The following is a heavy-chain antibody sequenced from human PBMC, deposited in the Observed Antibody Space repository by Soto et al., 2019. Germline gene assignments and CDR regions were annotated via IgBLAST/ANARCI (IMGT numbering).Heavy chain of an antibody. CDR2: ISHSGTS. J-gene: IGHJ3*01. CDR1: GGSISSSHW. V-gene: IGHV4-4*02. Sequence: QVQLQESGPGLVKPSGTLSLTCAVSGGSISSSHWWTWVRQSPGKGLEYIGEISHSGTSNSNPSLKRRVTLSVDKSKNHYSPPLTSVTAADTAAYYCARVVLTITRGAFDAWGQGTLVIVSS. CDR3: ARVVLTITRGAFDA. D-gene: IGHD3-9*01.